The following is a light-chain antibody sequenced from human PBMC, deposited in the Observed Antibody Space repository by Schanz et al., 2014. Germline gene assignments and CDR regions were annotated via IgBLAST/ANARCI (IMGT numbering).Light chain of an antibody. V-gene: IGLV2-14*03. CDR3: SSYRRTATVAV. Sequence: QSALTQPASVSGSPGQSITISCTGTSSDVGGYNYVSWYQQYPGKAPKLMIYDVSNRPSGVSNRFSGSKPGNTASLTISVLQAEDEAEYYCSSYRRTATVAVFGTGAKLTVL. CDR1: SSDVGGYNY. J-gene: IGLJ1*01. CDR2: DVS.